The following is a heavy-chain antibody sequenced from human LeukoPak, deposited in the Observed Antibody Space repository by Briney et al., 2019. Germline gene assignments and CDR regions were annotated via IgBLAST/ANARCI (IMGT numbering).Heavy chain of an antibody. V-gene: IGHV3-23*01. CDR1: GFTFSSYS. CDR3: AKGCDVTCYSTFDS. CDR2: ISGSGSST. D-gene: IGHD2-15*01. J-gene: IGHJ4*02. Sequence: SGGSLRLSCAASGFTFSSYSMNWVRQAPGKGLEWVSTISGSGSSTYYAGSVKGRFTISRDKSKNTLYLQMNSLRAEDTAIYYCAKGCDVTCYSTFDSWGQGILVTVSS.